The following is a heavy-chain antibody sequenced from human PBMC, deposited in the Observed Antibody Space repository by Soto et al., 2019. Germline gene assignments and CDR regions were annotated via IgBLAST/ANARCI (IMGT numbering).Heavy chain of an antibody. CDR1: GYSFAGYW. Sequence: PGETLKISCKGSGYSFAGYWIAWVRQMPGKGLEWMGRIDPSDSYTNYSPSFQGHVTISADKSISTAYLQWSSLKASDTAMYYCARHRYAEAGTTYYYYYMDVWGKGTTVTVPS. J-gene: IGHJ6*03. CDR2: IDPSDSYT. V-gene: IGHV5-10-1*01. CDR3: ARHRYAEAGTTYYYYYMDV. D-gene: IGHD1-7*01.